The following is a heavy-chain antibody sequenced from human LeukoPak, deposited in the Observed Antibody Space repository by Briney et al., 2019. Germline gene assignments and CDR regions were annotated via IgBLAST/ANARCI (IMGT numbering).Heavy chain of an antibody. Sequence: SETLSFTCTVSGGSFSSYYWSWIRQPPGKGLDWIGYIYYSGSTNYNPPLKSRVTISVDTSKHQFSLKLNSVTAADTAVYYCARVSGYDWESFYDYWGQGTLVTVSS. CDR2: IYYSGST. J-gene: IGHJ4*02. CDR1: GGSFSSYY. D-gene: IGHD5-12*01. CDR3: ARVSGYDWESFYDY. V-gene: IGHV4-59*01.